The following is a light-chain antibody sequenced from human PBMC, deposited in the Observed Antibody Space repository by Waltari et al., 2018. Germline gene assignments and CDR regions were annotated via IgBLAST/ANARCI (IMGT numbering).Light chain of an antibody. CDR3: QVWDVSSHHVV. CDR2: DDR. J-gene: IGLJ2*01. V-gene: IGLV3-21*02. CDR1: NVGSKS. Sequence: SYVLTQPPSVSVAPGQTARITCWGDNVGSKSVHWYQQRPGQAPVLVVYDDRDRPSEIPERFSGSNSGNTATLTISRVEAGDEADYYCQVWDVSSHHVVFGGGTKLTVL.